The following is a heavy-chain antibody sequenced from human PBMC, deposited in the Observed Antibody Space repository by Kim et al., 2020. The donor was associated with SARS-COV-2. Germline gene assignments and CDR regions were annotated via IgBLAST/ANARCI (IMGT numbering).Heavy chain of an antibody. CDR2: IYHSGST. D-gene: IGHD6-25*01. V-gene: IGHV4-4*02. CDR1: GGSISSSNW. J-gene: IGHJ4*02. CDR3: ARQNTGYSNGTDSYYFDY. Sequence: SETLSLTCAVSGGSISSSNWWSWVRQPPGKGLEWIGEIYHSGSTNYNPSLKSRVTISVDKSKNQFSLKLSSVTAADTAVYYCARQNTGYSNGTDSYYFDYWGQGTLVTVSS.